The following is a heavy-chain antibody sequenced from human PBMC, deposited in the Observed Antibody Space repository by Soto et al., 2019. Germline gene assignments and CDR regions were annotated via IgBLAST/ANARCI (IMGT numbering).Heavy chain of an antibody. J-gene: IGHJ4*02. D-gene: IGHD3-10*01. CDR2: INTDGSST. V-gene: IGHV3-74*01. Sequence: PGVSRRLSCTASGFTSSSHLMHWVRQAPGTGLVWVSRINTDGSSTNYADYVKGRFTVSRDNAKNTLYLQMNSLRVEDTAVYYCASSMLRPLDLNYWGQGTLVTVSS. CDR3: ASSMLRPLDLNY. CDR1: GFTSSSHL.